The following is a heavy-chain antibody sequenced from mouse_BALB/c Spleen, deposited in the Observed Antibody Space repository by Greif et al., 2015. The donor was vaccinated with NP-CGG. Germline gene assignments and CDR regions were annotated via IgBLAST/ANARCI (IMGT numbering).Heavy chain of an antibody. Sequence: VQLQQPGAELVKPGASVKLSCTASGFNIKDTYMYWVKQRPEQGLEWIGRIDPANGNTKYDPKFQGKATITADTSSNTAYLQLSSLTSEDTAVYYCARGRVRLWYFDVWGAGTTVTVSS. D-gene: IGHD1-2*01. CDR2: IDPANGNT. J-gene: IGHJ1*01. CDR3: ARGRVRLWYFDV. V-gene: IGHV14-3*02. CDR1: GFNIKDTY.